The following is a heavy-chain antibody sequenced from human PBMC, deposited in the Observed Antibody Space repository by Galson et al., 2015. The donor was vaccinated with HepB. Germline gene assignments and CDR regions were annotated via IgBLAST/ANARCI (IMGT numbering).Heavy chain of an antibody. V-gene: IGHV3-23*01. CDR1: GFTFNTFA. Sequence: SLRLSCAGSGFTFNTFAISWLRQAPGKGLEWVSSIGSNSGNTFYADSVEGRFTISRDNSKNTVYLQMNSLRAEDTAIYYCAKDPNGNFVGAFDTWGQGTMVIVSS. J-gene: IGHJ3*02. D-gene: IGHD4-23*01. CDR3: AKDPNGNFVGAFDT. CDR2: IGSNSGNT.